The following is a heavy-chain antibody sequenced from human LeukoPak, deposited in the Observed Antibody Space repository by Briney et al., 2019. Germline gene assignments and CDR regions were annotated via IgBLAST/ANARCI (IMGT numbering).Heavy chain of an antibody. CDR2: ISSNGGST. Sequence: PGGSLRLSCSASGFTFSSYAMHWVRRAPGKGLEYVSAISSNGGSTYYADSVKGRFTISRDNSKNTLYLQMSSLRAEDTAVYYCVKGTYYYDSSGYYGYWGQGTLVTVSS. CDR1: GFTFSSYA. CDR3: VKGTYYYDSSGYYGY. D-gene: IGHD3-22*01. V-gene: IGHV3-64D*09. J-gene: IGHJ4*02.